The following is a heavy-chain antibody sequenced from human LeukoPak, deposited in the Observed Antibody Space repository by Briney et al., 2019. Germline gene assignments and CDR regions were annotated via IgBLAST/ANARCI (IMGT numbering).Heavy chain of an antibody. CDR1: GFTFSSYA. Sequence: GGSLRLSCAASGFTFSSYAMSWVRQAPEKGLDWVSSINGGGGSTYYADSVKGRFTISRDNSKNTLYLQMNSLRAEDTAVYYCAKIGANVGFWGQGTLVTVSS. D-gene: IGHD4/OR15-4a*01. V-gene: IGHV3-23*01. J-gene: IGHJ4*02. CDR2: INGGGGST. CDR3: AKIGANVGF.